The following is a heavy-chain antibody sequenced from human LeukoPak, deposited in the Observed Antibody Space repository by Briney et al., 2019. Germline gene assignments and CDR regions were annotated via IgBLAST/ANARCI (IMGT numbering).Heavy chain of an antibody. CDR1: GFTFSSYA. D-gene: IGHD2-15*01. CDR3: ARYCSGGSCYQDGGY. J-gene: IGHJ4*02. V-gene: IGHV3-23*01. Sequence: GGSLRLSCAASGFTFSSYAMSWVRQAPGKGLEWVSAISGSGGSTYYADSVKGRFTISRDNSKNTLYLQMNSLRAEDTAVYYCARYCSGGSCYQDGGYWGQGTLVTVSS. CDR2: ISGSGGST.